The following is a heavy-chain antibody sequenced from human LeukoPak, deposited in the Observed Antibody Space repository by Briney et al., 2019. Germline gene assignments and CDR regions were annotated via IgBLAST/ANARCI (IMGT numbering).Heavy chain of an antibody. Sequence: GGSLRLSCAASGFSFSRAWMSWVRQAPGKGLEWVGHIKSKSDGGTTDYAAPVKGRFTIYRDDSKNTLFLQVNSLKIEDTAVYYCTTVTLRPVGLWGQGTLVTVSS. CDR1: GFSFSRAW. D-gene: IGHD3-10*01. CDR2: IKSKSDGGTT. V-gene: IGHV3-15*05. J-gene: IGHJ4*02. CDR3: TTVTLRPVGL.